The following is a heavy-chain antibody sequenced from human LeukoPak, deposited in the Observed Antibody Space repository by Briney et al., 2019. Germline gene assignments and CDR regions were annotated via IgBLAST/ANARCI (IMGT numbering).Heavy chain of an antibody. J-gene: IGHJ4*02. CDR2: INPSGGST. D-gene: IGHD3-22*01. Sequence: ASVKVSCKASGYTFTSYYMHWVRQAPGQGLEWMGIINPSGGSTSYAQKFQGRVTMTRDMSISTVYMELSRLRSDDTAVYYCARAPQNYYDSIYFDYWGQGTLVTVSS. CDR1: GYTFTSYY. V-gene: IGHV1-46*01. CDR3: ARAPQNYYDSIYFDY.